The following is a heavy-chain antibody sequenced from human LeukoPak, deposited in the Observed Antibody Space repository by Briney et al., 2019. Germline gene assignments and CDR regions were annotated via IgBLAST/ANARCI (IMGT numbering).Heavy chain of an antibody. J-gene: IGHJ3*02. CDR1: GYSFTYYW. Sequence: GESLKISCKGSGYSFTYYWIGWVRQLPGKGLEWMGIIYPGDSDTTYSPSFQGQVTISADKSISTAYLQWRSLRASDTAMYYCARRRITTSGAALWAFDIWGQGTMVTVSS. V-gene: IGHV5-51*01. CDR3: ARRRITTSGAALWAFDI. CDR2: IYPGDSDT. D-gene: IGHD3-3*01.